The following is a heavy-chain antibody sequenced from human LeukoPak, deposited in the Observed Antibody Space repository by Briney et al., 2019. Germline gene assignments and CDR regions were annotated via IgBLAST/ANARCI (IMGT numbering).Heavy chain of an antibody. J-gene: IGHJ4*02. CDR2: IYYSGST. D-gene: IGHD3-22*01. CDR3: ARTYYYDSSGYIHFDY. V-gene: IGHV4-59*06. CDR1: GGSISSYY. Sequence: PSETLSLTCTVSGGSISSYYWSWIRQPPGKGLEWIGYIYYSGSTYYNPSLKSRVTISVDTSKNQFSLKLSSVTAADTAVYYCARTYYYDSSGYIHFDYWGQGTLVTVSS.